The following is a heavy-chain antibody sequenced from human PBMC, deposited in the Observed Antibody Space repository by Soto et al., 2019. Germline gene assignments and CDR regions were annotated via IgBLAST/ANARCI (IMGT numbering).Heavy chain of an antibody. CDR1: GFSFSNYA. CDR3: ATGRGYRQDFDAFDI. J-gene: IGHJ3*02. D-gene: IGHD3-16*02. V-gene: IGHV3-30-3*01. CDR2: ISYDGSNK. Sequence: QVQLVESGGGVVQPGRSLRLSCAASGFSFSNYAMHWVRQAPGKGLEWVAVISYDGSNKYYADYVKGRFTISRDNTKNALYPQMNTRTTEDAAVYYCATGRGYRQDFDAFDIWGRGRMVTV.